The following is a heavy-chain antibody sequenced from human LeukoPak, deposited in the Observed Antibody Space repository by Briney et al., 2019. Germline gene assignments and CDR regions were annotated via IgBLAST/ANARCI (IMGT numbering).Heavy chain of an antibody. CDR1: GFTFSSYC. J-gene: IGHJ3*02. CDR3: ASLTPYKRKDWGSNI. CDR2: MNNGGSST. Sequence: PGGSPRLSCAASGFTFSSYCMHWVRQAPGKGLVWVSRMNNGGSSTIYADSVKGRFTISRDNSKNTLYLQMSSLRVEDTAVYYCASLTPYKRKDWGSNIWGRGPVVSVSS. V-gene: IGHV3-74*01. D-gene: IGHD3-16*01.